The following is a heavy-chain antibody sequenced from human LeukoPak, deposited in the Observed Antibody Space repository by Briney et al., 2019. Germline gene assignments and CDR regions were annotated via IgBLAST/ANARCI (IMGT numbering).Heavy chain of an antibody. Sequence: GASVKVSCKASGYTFTIYYMHWVRQAPGQGLEWMGWINPNSGATTYAQRFQGRVTMTRDTSISTAYMELSGLTSDDTGVYYCARNLPYCTSTDCYNDYWGQGTLVTVSS. J-gene: IGHJ4*02. CDR2: INPNSGAT. CDR1: GYTFTIYY. CDR3: ARNLPYCTSTDCYNDY. V-gene: IGHV1-2*02. D-gene: IGHD2-2*02.